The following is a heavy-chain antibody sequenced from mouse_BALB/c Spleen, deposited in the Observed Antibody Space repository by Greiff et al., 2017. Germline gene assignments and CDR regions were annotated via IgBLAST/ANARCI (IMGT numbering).Heavy chain of an antibody. D-gene: IGHD2-10*02. CDR2: INPYNDGT. CDR1: GYTFTSYV. V-gene: IGHV1-14*01. Sequence: EVQLQQSGPELVKPGASVKMSCKASGYTFTSYVMHWVKQKPGQGLEWIGYINPYNDGTKYNEKFKGKATLTSDKSSSTAYMELSSLTSEDSAVYYCARVYGNYQGAMDYWGQGTSVTVSS. CDR3: ARVYGNYQGAMDY. J-gene: IGHJ4*01.